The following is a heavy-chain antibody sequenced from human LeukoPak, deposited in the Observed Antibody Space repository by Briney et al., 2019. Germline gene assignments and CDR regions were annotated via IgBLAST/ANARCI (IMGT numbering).Heavy chain of an antibody. Sequence: SETLSLTCAVYGGSFSGYYWSWIRQPPGKGREWIGEINHSGSTNYNPSLKSRVTISVDTSKNQFSLKLSSVTAADTAVYYCARGWLQYDYWGQGTLVTVSS. CDR1: GGSFSGYY. J-gene: IGHJ4*02. CDR2: INHSGST. CDR3: ARGWLQYDY. D-gene: IGHD5-24*01. V-gene: IGHV4-34*01.